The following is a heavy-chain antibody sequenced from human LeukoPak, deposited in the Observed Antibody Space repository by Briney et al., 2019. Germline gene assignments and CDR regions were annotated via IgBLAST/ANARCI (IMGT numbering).Heavy chain of an antibody. J-gene: IGHJ4*02. V-gene: IGHV3-21*01. CDR1: GFTFSSYS. CDR2: IGSSSSYI. Sequence: GGSLRLSCVASGFTFSSYSMNWVRQAPGKGLEWVSSIGSSSSYIYYADSVKGRFTISRDNAKNSLYLQMNSLRAEDTAVYYCARDSAANGSGNWGQGTLVTVSS. D-gene: IGHD6-25*01. CDR3: ARDSAANGSGN.